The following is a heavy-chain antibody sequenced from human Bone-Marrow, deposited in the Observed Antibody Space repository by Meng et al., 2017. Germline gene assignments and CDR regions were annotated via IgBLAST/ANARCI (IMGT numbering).Heavy chain of an antibody. Sequence: GESLKSSCAASGFTFSSYVMHWVRQAPGKGLEWVAIISYDGSNKYYANSVKGRFTVSRDNSKHTLYLQRNSLRAEDTAVYYCAKTYWELYYYYYGMDVWGQGTTVTVSS. V-gene: IGHV3-30*04. D-gene: IGHD1-7*01. CDR3: AKTYWELYYYYYGMDV. CDR2: ISYDGSNK. J-gene: IGHJ6*02. CDR1: GFTFSSYV.